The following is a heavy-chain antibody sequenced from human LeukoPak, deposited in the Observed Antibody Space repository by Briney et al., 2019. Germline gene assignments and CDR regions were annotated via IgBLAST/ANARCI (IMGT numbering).Heavy chain of an antibody. D-gene: IGHD3-16*01. CDR2: INSDGSST. CDR1: GFTFSSYW. Sequence: GGSLRLSCAASGFTFSSYWTHWVRQAPGKGLVWVSRINSDGSSTSYADSVKGRFTISRDNAKNTLYLQMNSLRAEDTAVYYCARDGGEPGYFDYWGQGTLVTVSS. CDR3: ARDGGEPGYFDY. V-gene: IGHV3-74*01. J-gene: IGHJ4*02.